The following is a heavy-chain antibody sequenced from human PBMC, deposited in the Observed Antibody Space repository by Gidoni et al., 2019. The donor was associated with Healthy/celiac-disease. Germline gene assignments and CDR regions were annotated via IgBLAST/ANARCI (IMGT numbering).Heavy chain of an antibody. J-gene: IGHJ4*02. CDR2: IYYSGST. V-gene: IGHV4-39*01. CDR1: GGSISSSSYY. CDR3: ASRLPADY. Sequence: QLQMLESGPGLVKPSETLSLTCPVSGGSISSSSYYWGWIRQPPGKGLEWIGSIYYSGSTYYNPSLKSRVTISVDTSKNQFSLKLSSVTAADTAVYYCASRLPADYWGQGTLVTVSS.